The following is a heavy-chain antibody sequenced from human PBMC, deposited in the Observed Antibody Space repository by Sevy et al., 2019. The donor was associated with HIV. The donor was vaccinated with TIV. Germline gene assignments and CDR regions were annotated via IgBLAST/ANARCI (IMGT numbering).Heavy chain of an antibody. CDR1: RYSLSEIS. V-gene: IGHV1-24*01. J-gene: IGHJ6*02. Sequence: ASVKVSCEVSRYSLSEISMHWVRQAPGKGLEWMGGFDPEDGETIYAQKFQGRVTMTEDTSTDTAYMELRRLTSEDTAVYYCATLDFWSDHPFYGTDVWGQGTTVTVSS. CDR3: ATLDFWSDHPFYGTDV. CDR2: FDPEDGET. D-gene: IGHD3-3*01.